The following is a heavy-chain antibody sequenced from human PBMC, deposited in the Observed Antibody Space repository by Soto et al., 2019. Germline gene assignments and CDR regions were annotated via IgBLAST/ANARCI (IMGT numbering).Heavy chain of an antibody. Sequence: GESLKISCQGSGYSFTSYWISWVRQMPGKGLEWMGRIDPSDSYTRYSPSFQGHVTISVDKSTSTAYLQWTSLKASDTATYYCARAYGGDFNYYGMDVWGQGTTVT. D-gene: IGHD2-21*02. V-gene: IGHV5-10-1*01. CDR1: GYSFTSYW. CDR3: ARAYGGDFNYYGMDV. CDR2: IDPSDSYT. J-gene: IGHJ6*02.